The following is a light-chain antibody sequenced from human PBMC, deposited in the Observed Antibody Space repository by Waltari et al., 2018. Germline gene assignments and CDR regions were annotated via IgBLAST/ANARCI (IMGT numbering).Light chain of an antibody. J-gene: IGLJ3*02. CDR1: SSDVGGSNY. CDR3: SSYTSSSTRV. Sequence: QSALTQPASVSGSPGQSITISCTGTSSDVGGSNYVSWYQQHPGKVPKLMIYDVSNRPSGVSQRFSGSKSGNTAALTISGLQAEDEADYYCSSYTSSSTRVFGGGTKLTVL. CDR2: DVS. V-gene: IGLV2-14*03.